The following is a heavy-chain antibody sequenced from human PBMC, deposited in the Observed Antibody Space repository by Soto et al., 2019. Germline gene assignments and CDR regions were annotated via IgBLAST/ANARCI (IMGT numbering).Heavy chain of an antibody. D-gene: IGHD3-22*01. CDR2: IIPIFGTA. Sequence: SVKVSCKASGGTFSSYAISWVRQAPGQGLEWMGGIIPIFGTANYAQKFQGRVTITADKSTSTAYMELSSLRSEDTAVYYCASGYDSSGSLAYWGQGTLGTISS. CDR1: GGTFSSYA. V-gene: IGHV1-69*06. J-gene: IGHJ4*02. CDR3: ASGYDSSGSLAY.